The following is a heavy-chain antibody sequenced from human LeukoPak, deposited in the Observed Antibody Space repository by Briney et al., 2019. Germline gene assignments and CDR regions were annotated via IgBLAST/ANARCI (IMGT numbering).Heavy chain of an antibody. CDR2: IYSAGST. CDR1: GFTVSSNS. V-gene: IGHV3-53*01. CDR3: ARRAGAYSHPYDY. D-gene: IGHD4/OR15-4a*01. Sequence: GGSLRLSWTVSGFTVSSNSMSWVRQAPGKGLEWVSFIYSAGSTHYSDSVKGRFTISIDNSKNTLYLQMNSLRAEDTAVYYCARRAGAYSHPYDYWGQGTLVTVSS. J-gene: IGHJ4*02.